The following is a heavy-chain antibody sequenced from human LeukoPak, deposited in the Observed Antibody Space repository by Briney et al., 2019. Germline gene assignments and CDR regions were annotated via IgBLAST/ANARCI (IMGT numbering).Heavy chain of an antibody. CDR2: IKQDGSEK. CDR1: GFTLSSYW. J-gene: IGHJ4*02. Sequence: PGGSLRLSCSASGFTLSSYWMSWVRQAPGKGLEGVANIKQDGSEKYYVDSVKGRFTISRDNAKNSLYLQMNSLRAEDTAVYYCARRVYDFWSGYLDYWGQGTLVTVSS. CDR3: ARRVYDFWSGYLDY. V-gene: IGHV3-7*01. D-gene: IGHD3-3*01.